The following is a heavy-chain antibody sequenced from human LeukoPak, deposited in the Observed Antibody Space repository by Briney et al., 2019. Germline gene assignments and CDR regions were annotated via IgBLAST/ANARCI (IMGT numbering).Heavy chain of an antibody. J-gene: IGHJ5*02. Sequence: SVKVSCKASGYTFTSYGISWVRQAPGQGLEWMGGIIPIFGTANYAQKFQGRVTITADESTSTAYMELSSLRSEDTAVYYCARVQMTGEEFPFDPWGQGTLVTVSS. CDR1: GYTFTSYG. V-gene: IGHV1-69*13. D-gene: IGHD7-27*01. CDR3: ARVQMTGEEFPFDP. CDR2: IIPIFGTA.